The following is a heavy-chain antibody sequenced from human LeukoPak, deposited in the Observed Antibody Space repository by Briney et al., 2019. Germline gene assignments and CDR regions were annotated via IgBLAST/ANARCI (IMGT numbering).Heavy chain of an antibody. V-gene: IGHV3-21*01. Sequence: PGGSLRLSCAASGFTFSIYSMNWVRQAPGKGLEWVSCISSGGTNIYYADSVGGRFTISRDNAKNSLYLQMNSLRAEDTAVYYCARVGGYCSSVSNCYGDYWGQGTLVTVSS. D-gene: IGHD2-2*03. CDR1: GFTFSIYS. CDR3: ARVGGYCSSVSNCYGDY. J-gene: IGHJ4*02. CDR2: ISSGGTNI.